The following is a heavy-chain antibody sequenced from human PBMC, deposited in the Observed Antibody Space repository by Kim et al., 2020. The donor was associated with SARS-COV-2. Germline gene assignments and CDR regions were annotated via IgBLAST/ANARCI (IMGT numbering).Heavy chain of an antibody. J-gene: IGHJ4*02. CDR2: ISGSGVGT. CDR1: GFTFSSYL. Sequence: GGSLRLSCAASGFTFSSYLMSWVRQAPGKGLEWVSVISGSGVGTYYADSVKGRFTISRDNSNNTLYLQMNSLRADDTAVYYCAKESSFAFDYWGQGILVTVSS. V-gene: IGHV3-23*01. CDR3: AKESSFAFDY. D-gene: IGHD3-10*01.